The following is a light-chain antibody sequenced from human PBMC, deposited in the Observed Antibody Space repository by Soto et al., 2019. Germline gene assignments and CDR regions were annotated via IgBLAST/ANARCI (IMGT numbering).Light chain of an antibody. CDR2: KVS. CDR1: QSINNW. J-gene: IGKJ2*01. CDR3: QQYDSYSGT. Sequence: DIQMTQSPSTLSASVGDRVTITCRASQSINNWLAWYQQEPGKAPKLLIYKVSNLESGVPSRFSGSGSGTEFTLTISSLQPDDFAAYYCQQYDSYSGTFGQGTKLEIK. V-gene: IGKV1-5*03.